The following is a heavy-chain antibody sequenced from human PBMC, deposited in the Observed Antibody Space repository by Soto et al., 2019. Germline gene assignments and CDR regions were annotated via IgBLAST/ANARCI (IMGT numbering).Heavy chain of an antibody. CDR2: ISYDGSNK. D-gene: IGHD5-18*01. V-gene: IGHV3-30*18. CDR1: GFTFSSYG. J-gene: IGHJ3*02. CDR3: AKANTAMPPAASDI. Sequence: GGSLRLSXAASGFTFSSYGMHWVRQAPGKGLEWVAVISYDGSNKYYADSVKGRFTISRDNSKNTLYLQMNSLRAEDTAVYYCAKANTAMPPAASDIWGQGTMVTVSS.